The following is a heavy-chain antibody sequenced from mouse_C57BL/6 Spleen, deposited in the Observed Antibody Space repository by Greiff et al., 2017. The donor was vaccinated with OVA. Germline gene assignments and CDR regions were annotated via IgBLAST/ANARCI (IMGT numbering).Heavy chain of an antibody. J-gene: IGHJ4*01. CDR3: ARQLYLDY. CDR2: ISNGGGST. V-gene: IGHV5-12*01. CDR1: GFTFSDYY. Sequence: DVQLVESGGGLVQPGGSLKLSCAASGFTFSDYYMYWVRQTPEKRLEWVAYISNGGGSTYYPDTVKGRFTISRDNAKNTLYLQMSRLKSEDTAMYYCARQLYLDYWGQGTSVTVSS. D-gene: IGHD2-12*01.